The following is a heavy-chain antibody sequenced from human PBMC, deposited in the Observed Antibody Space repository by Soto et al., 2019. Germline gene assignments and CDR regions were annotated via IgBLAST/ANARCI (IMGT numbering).Heavy chain of an antibody. D-gene: IGHD6-19*01. J-gene: IGHJ4*02. CDR1: GFTFSNYA. Sequence: PGGSLRLSCAVSGFTFSNYAMSWVRQAPGKGLEWVSLINVSGDYTYYADSVKGRFTISRDNSKNTLYLQMNSLRAEDTAVYYYAKDANSGPLYYLDYWGQRTLVTVSS. CDR2: INVSGDYT. CDR3: AKDANSGPLYYLDY. V-gene: IGHV3-23*01.